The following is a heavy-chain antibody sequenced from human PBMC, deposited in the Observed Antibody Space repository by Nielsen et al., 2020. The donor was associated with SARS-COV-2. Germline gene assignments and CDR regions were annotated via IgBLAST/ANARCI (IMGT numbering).Heavy chain of an antibody. CDR1: GFTFSDYY. J-gene: IGHJ6*02. CDR2: ISSSGSTI. Sequence: GESLKISCAASGFTFSDYYMSWIRQAPGKGLEWVSYISSSGSTIYYADSVKGRFTISRDNAKNSLYLQMNSLRAEDTAVYYCARGGYCSSTSCYREAYYGMDVWGQGTTVTVSS. V-gene: IGHV3-11*04. D-gene: IGHD2-2*01. CDR3: ARGGYCSSTSCYREAYYGMDV.